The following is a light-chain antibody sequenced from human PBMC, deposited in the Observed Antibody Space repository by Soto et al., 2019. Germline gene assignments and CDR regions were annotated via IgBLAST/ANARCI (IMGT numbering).Light chain of an antibody. CDR3: SSYTSSNTLV. J-gene: IGLJ3*02. CDR2: EVS. V-gene: IGLV2-14*01. Sequence: QSVLTQPASVSGSPGQSITISCTGTSSDVGGYEYVSWYQQHPGEAPKLIIHEVSYRPSGVSNRFSGSKSGNTASLTVSGLQAEDEADYYCSSYTSSNTLVFGGGTKLTVL. CDR1: SSDVGGYEY.